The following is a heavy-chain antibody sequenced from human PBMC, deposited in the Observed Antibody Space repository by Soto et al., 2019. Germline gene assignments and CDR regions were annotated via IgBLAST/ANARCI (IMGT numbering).Heavy chain of an antibody. CDR3: ARDSIAAAMGLDH. CDR1: GFTFSSYA. V-gene: IGHV3-30-3*01. CDR2: ISYDGRNK. Sequence: GGSLRLSCAASGFTFSSYAMHWVRQAPGKGLEWVAVISYDGRNKYYADSVKGRFTISRDNSKNTLYLQMNSLRAEDTAVYYCARDSIAAAMGLDHWGQGTLVTGSS. D-gene: IGHD6-13*01. J-gene: IGHJ4*02.